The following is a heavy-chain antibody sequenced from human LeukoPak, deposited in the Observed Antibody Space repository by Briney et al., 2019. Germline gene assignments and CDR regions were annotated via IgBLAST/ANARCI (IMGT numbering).Heavy chain of an antibody. J-gene: IGHJ6*03. D-gene: IGHD2-15*01. CDR1: GYTFTGYY. CDR3: ARGQKYCSGGSCYPSSLWYYYYYYMDV. Sequence: ASVKVSCKASGYTFTGYYMHWVRQAPGQGLEWMGWINPNSGGTNYAQKFQGRVTMTRDTSISTAYMELSRLRSDDTAVYYCARGQKYCSGGSCYPSSLWYYYYYYMDVWGKGTTVTVSS. V-gene: IGHV1-2*02. CDR2: INPNSGGT.